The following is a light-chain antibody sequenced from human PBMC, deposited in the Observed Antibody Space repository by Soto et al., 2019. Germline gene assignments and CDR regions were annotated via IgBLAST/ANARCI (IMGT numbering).Light chain of an antibody. J-gene: IGKJ4*01. Sequence: EIVLTQSPSTLSLSPGERATLTCRASQSVKSSSLAWYHVKPGQAPSLLIYDASIRDTGIPDRFRGAGSGADFTLTISRLEPEDFAVYYCQQFSSYPLTFGGGTKVDIK. CDR3: QQFSSYPLT. CDR2: DAS. V-gene: IGKV3-20*01. CDR1: QSVKSSS.